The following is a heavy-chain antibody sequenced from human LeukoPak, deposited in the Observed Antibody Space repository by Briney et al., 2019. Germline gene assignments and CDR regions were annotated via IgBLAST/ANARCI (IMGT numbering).Heavy chain of an antibody. CDR3: ARFKTFSSDCYGWIDS. Sequence: PGGSLTPSCAPSGQSVTGIFMTSVRQAPGNGLECVSVIYATGKTYHADSVRGRFTISRDNSKHTLDLQMNNLRAEDPPGHYCARFKTFSSDCYGWIDSWGQGTQVTVSS. D-gene: IGHD6-19*01. V-gene: IGHV3-53*01. CDR1: GQSVTGIF. CDR2: IYATGKT. J-gene: IGHJ4*02.